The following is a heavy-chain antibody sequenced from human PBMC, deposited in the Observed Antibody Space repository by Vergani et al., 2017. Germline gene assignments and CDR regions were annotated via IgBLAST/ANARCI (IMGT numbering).Heavy chain of an antibody. J-gene: IGHJ4*02. CDR3: ARSRIYYSAGSPDY. D-gene: IGHD3-10*01. V-gene: IGHV4-59*02. Sequence: QVKLQESGPGLVKPSETLSPTCTVSGASVNSYYWSWIRQPPGKGLEWMGYVSFRGDTLYGPSVKGRMTISLNTSSNQFSLYLTAVTAADTAVYYCARSRIYYSAGSPDYWGQGTLVTVSS. CDR2: VSFRGDT. CDR1: GASVNSYY.